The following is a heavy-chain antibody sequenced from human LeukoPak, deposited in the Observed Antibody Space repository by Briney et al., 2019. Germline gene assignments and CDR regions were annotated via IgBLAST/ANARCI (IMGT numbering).Heavy chain of an antibody. D-gene: IGHD3-10*01. CDR2: VTWSSDTI. CDR1: GFTFDDYA. CDR3: VRHSGRAGGQ. V-gene: IGHV3-9*01. Sequence: PPGRSLRLSCAASGFTFDDYAMHWVRQAPGKGLEWVSGVTWSSDTIGYADSVMGRFTISRDNAKNSLHLQMNSLRVEDTAVYHCVRHSGRAGGQWGQGTLIAVSS. J-gene: IGHJ4*02.